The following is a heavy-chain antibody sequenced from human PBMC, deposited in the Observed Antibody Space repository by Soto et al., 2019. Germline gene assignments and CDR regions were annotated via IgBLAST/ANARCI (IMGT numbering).Heavy chain of an antibody. Sequence: ASVKVSCKSSGYTFTHYAMHWVRQAPGQGLEWLGWINTDNGYTAFSQKFQGRVSITMDTSASTAYVELSSLTSEDTGVYYCARQGDSRILRDTFDIWGQGTLVTVS. V-gene: IGHV1-3*04. J-gene: IGHJ3*02. CDR2: INTDNGYT. CDR1: GYTFTHYA. CDR3: ARQGDSRILRDTFDI. D-gene: IGHD2-8*01.